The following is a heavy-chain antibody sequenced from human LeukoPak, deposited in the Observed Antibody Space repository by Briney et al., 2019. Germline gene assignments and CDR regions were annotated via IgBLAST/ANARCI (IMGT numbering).Heavy chain of an antibody. J-gene: IGHJ4*02. CDR3: ARAPPRYYYDSPSDY. CDR1: GYTFTGYY. Sequence: ASVKVSCKASGYTFTGYYMHWVRQAPGQGLEWMGWINPDSGGTNYAQKFQGRVTMTRDTSISTAYMELSSLRSEDTAVYYCARAPPRYYYDSPSDYWGQGTLVTVSS. CDR2: INPDSGGT. D-gene: IGHD3-22*01. V-gene: IGHV1-2*02.